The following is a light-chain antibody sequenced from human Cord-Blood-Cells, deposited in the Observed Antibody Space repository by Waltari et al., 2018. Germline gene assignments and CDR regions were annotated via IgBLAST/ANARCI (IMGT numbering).Light chain of an antibody. CDR1: SSNLGSNT. J-gene: IGLJ3*02. CDR2: SNN. V-gene: IGLV1-44*01. CDR3: AAWDDSLNGPV. Sequence: QSVLTQPPSASGTPGQRVTISFSGSSSNLGSNTVNWYQQPPGTAPKLLIYSNNQRPSGVPDRFSGSKSGTSASLAISGLQSEDEADYYCAAWDDSLNGPVFGGGTKLTVL.